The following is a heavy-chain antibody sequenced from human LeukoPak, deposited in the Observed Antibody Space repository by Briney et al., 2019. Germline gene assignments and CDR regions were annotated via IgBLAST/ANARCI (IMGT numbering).Heavy chain of an antibody. CDR3: ARASGWELLQHAFDI. Sequence: PGRSLRLSCAASGFTFSSYAMHWVRQAPGKGLEWVAVISYDGSNKYYADSVKGRFTISRDNSKNTLYLQMNSLRAEDTAVYYCARASGWELLQHAFDIWGQGTMVTVSS. D-gene: IGHD1-26*01. CDR1: GFTFSSYA. V-gene: IGHV3-30-3*01. CDR2: ISYDGSNK. J-gene: IGHJ3*02.